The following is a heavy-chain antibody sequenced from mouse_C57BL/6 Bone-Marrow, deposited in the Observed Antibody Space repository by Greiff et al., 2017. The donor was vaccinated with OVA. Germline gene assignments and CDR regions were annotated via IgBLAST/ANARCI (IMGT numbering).Heavy chain of an antibody. D-gene: IGHD1-1*01. CDR3: VRDDDYYGRFYAMDY. V-gene: IGHV10-3*01. CDR2: IRRKSSNYAT. CDR1: GFTFNTYA. J-gene: IGHJ4*01. Sequence: EVKLQESGGGLVQPKGSLKLSCAASGFTFNTYAMHWVRQAPGKGLEWVARIRRKSSNYATYYAVSVKDSFTISRDDSQSMLYMQMNNLKTEDTAMYYCVRDDDYYGRFYAMDYWGQGTSVTVSS.